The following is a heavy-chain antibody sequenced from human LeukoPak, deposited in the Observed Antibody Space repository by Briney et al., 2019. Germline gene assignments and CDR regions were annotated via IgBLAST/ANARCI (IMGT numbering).Heavy chain of an antibody. D-gene: IGHD2-21*01. CDR1: GYTFTSYG. Sequence: ASVKVSCKASGYTFTSYGISWVRQAPGQGLEWMGWISAYNGNTNYAQKLQGRVTMTTDTSTSTAYMELRSLRSDDTAVYYCARDELIRRNALKAYCGGDCYEGWFDPWGQGTLVTVSS. J-gene: IGHJ5*02. CDR3: ARDELIRRNALKAYCGGDCYEGWFDP. CDR2: ISAYNGNT. V-gene: IGHV1-18*01.